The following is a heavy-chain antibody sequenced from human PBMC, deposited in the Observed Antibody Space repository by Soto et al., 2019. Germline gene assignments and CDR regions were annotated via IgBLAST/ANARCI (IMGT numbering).Heavy chain of an antibody. D-gene: IGHD2-15*01. V-gene: IGHV3-48*01. J-gene: IGHJ4*02. CDR3: ARGWQEVAADY. CDR1: GFSFIYSS. Sequence: GGSLRLSCAASGFSFIYSSMNWVRQAPGKGLEWISYISHYSDSIYYADSVKGRFTISRDIAKNSLYLQMDSLRAEDTAVYYCARGWQEVAADYWGQGTLVTVSS. CDR2: ISHYSDSI.